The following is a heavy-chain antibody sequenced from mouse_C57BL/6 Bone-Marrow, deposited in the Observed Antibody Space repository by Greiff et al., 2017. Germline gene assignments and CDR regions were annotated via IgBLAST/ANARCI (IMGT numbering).Heavy chain of an antibody. CDR3: ARTLTGTEGYYYAMDY. CDR1: GYTFTDYN. V-gene: IGHV1-22*01. Sequence: EVKLVESGPELVKPGASVKMSCKASGYTFTDYNMHWVKQSHGKSLEWIGYINPNNGGTSYNQKFKGKATLTVNKSSSTAYMELRSLTSEDSAVYYCARTLTGTEGYYYAMDYWGQGTSVTVSS. D-gene: IGHD4-1*01. CDR2: INPNNGGT. J-gene: IGHJ4*01.